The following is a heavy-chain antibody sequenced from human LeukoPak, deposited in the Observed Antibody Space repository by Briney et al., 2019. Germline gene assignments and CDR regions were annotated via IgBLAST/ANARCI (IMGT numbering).Heavy chain of an antibody. D-gene: IGHD5-12*01. CDR2: IYPGDSDT. CDR3: ARQAVSGYDLYYFDY. J-gene: IGHJ4*02. CDR1: GYSFTSYW. V-gene: IGHV5-51*01. Sequence: GESLKISCRGSGYSFTSYWIGWVRQMPGKGLEWMGIIYPGDSDTRYSPSFQGQVTISADKSISTAYLQWSSLKASDTAMYYCARQAVSGYDLYYFDYWGQGTLVTVSS.